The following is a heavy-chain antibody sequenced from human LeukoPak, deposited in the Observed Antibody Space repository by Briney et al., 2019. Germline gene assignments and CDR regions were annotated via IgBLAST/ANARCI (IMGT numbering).Heavy chain of an antibody. CDR2: ISSSSSYI. CDR1: GFTFSSYS. V-gene: IGHV3-21*01. Sequence: GGSLRLSCAASGFTFSSYSMNWVRQAPGKGLEWVSSISSSSSYIYCADSVKGRFTISRDNAKNSLYLQMNSLRAEDTAVYYCARDSSSWYSYYYYYYMDVWGKGTTVTISS. D-gene: IGHD6-13*01. J-gene: IGHJ6*03. CDR3: ARDSSSWYSYYYYYYMDV.